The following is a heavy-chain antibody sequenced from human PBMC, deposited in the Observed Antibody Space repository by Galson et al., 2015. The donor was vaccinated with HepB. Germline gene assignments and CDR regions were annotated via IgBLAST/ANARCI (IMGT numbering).Heavy chain of an antibody. D-gene: IGHD2-21*01. V-gene: IGHV3-23*01. CDR2: INSDGSGP. CDR3: ATRDWGLGPGG. J-gene: IGHJ4*02. Sequence: SLRLSCAASGFTFSSHAMNWVRQAPGKGLEWVSGINSDGSGPNHADSVRGRFTISRDNSRNTLYLQMNSLRAEDTAVYYCATRDWGLGPGGWGQGSLVTVSS. CDR1: GFTFSSHA.